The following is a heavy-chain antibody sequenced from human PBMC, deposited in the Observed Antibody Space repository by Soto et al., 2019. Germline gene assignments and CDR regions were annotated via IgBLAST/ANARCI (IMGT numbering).Heavy chain of an antibody. CDR3: ARDNAQSHFDY. CDR2: IWYDGSNK. CDR1: GFTFSSYG. V-gene: IGHV3-33*01. Sequence: QVQLVESGGGVVQPGRSLRLSCAASGFTFSSYGMHWVRQAPGKGLEWVAVIWYDGSNKYYADSVKGRFTISRDNSKNTLYLQMNRLRAEDTAVYYCARDNAQSHFDYWGQGTLVTVSS. J-gene: IGHJ4*02.